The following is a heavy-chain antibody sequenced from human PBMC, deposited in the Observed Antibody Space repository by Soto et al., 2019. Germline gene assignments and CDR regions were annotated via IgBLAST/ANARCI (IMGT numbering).Heavy chain of an antibody. CDR3: ARADYGSGSYYPYYYGMYV. CDR1: GASVSSNSAA. V-gene: IGHV6-1*01. J-gene: IGHJ6*02. D-gene: IGHD3-10*01. Sequence: SQTLSLTCAISGASVSSNSAAWNWIRQSPSSGLEWLGRTYYRSKWYNDYAVSVKSRLTINPDTSKSQFSLQLNSVTPEDTAVYYCARADYGSGSYYPYYYGMYVWGQGTTVTVS. CDR2: TYYRSKWYN.